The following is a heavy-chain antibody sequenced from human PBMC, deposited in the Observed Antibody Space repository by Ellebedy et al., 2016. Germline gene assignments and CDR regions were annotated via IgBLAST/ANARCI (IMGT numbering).Heavy chain of an antibody. V-gene: IGHV4-39*07. CDR2: GHHSGST. CDR3: ARWGDTAGRPSLKAFDI. CDR1: GGSISSNSYY. Sequence: SETLSLTCTVSGGSISSNSYYWGWIRQPPGKGLEWIGFGHHSGSTYYNPSLKSRLTISVDTSKSQFSLNLNSLTAADTAVYYCARWGDTAGRPSLKAFDIWGQGTMVAVAS. D-gene: IGHD6-6*01. J-gene: IGHJ3*02.